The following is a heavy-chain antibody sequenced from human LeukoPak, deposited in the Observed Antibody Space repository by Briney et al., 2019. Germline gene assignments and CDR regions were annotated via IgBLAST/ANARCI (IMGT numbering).Heavy chain of an antibody. J-gene: IGHJ6*02. CDR1: GYTLTELS. Sequence: ASVHVSCKVSGYTLTELSMHWVRQAPGKGLEWMGGFDPIDRKTTYAQKFQGRVRMTEDTSTDTAYMALSSLRSEDTAVYYCAIESLYILAGSPSQYFNYYAMDVWGQGTTVTVSS. D-gene: IGHD3-9*01. CDR2: FDPIDRKT. V-gene: IGHV1-24*01. CDR3: AIESLYILAGSPSQYFNYYAMDV.